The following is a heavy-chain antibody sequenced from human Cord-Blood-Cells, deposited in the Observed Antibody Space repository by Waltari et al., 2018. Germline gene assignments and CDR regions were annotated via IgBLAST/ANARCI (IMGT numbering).Heavy chain of an antibody. D-gene: IGHD2-2*01. CDR3: ARQLQYQLLFAFDI. J-gene: IGHJ3*02. CDR1: GGSISSSSYY. V-gene: IGHV4-39*01. CDR2: IYYSGST. Sequence: QLQLQESGPGLVKPSETLSLTCTVSGGSISSSSYYWGWIRQPPGKGREWIGSIYYSGSTYYNPSLKSRVTISVDTSKNQFSLKLSSVTAADTAVYYCARQLQYQLLFAFDIWGQGTMVTVSS.